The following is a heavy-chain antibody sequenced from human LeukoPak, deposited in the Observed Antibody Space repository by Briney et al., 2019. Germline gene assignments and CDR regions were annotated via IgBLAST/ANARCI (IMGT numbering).Heavy chain of an antibody. D-gene: IGHD3-10*01. CDR3: ARARGSYAFDI. Sequence: PGRSLRLSCAASKFTFSDSYMGWMRQAPGKGLEWVSYISNSGTTMYYADSVKGRFTISRDNAKNSLYLQMNSLRAEDTAVYYCARARGSYAFDIWGQGTMVTVSS. J-gene: IGHJ3*02. CDR1: KFTFSDSY. V-gene: IGHV3-11*04. CDR2: ISNSGTTM.